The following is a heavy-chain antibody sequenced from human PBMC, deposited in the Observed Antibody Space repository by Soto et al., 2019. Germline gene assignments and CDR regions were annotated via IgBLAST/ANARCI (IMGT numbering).Heavy chain of an antibody. CDR3: ARRPRGGDRYNWFDS. CDR2: IYWDDDN. Sequence: QIPLKESGPTLVKPTQTLTLTCTFSGFSLSTSGVGVGWIRQPPGKALEWLALIYWDDDNRYSPSLKSRLTLTKDTSNTQVVLTMTNMDPVDTATYYCARRPRGGDRYNWFDSWGQGTLVTVSS. V-gene: IGHV2-5*02. J-gene: IGHJ5*01. D-gene: IGHD2-21*02. CDR1: GFSLSTSGVG.